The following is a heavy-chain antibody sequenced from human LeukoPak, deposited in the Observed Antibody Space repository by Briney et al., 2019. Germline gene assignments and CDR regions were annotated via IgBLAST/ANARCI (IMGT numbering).Heavy chain of an antibody. Sequence: SETLSLTCTVSGGSISSSTYYWGWIRRPPGKGLEWIGIIYYSGSTYYNPSLKSRVTVSVDTSKNQFSLNLSSVTAADTAVYYCVRGSTLRHYQYWGQGTLVTVSS. V-gene: IGHV4-39*01. D-gene: IGHD3-16*01. CDR2: IYYSGST. CDR3: VRGSTLRHYQY. J-gene: IGHJ4*02. CDR1: GGSISSSTYY.